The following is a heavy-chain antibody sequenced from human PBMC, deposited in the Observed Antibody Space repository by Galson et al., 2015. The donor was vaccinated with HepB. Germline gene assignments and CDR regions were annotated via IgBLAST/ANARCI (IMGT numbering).Heavy chain of an antibody. CDR2: ISSSGSTI. CDR3: ASEIVVVPWGAFDI. J-gene: IGHJ3*02. D-gene: IGHD3-22*01. V-gene: IGHV3-11*01. Sequence: SLRLSCAASGFTFSDYYMSWIRQAPGKGLEWVSYISSSGSTIYYADSVKGRFTISRDNAKNSLYLQMNSLRAEDTAVYYCASEIVVVPWGAFDIWGQGTMVTVSS. CDR1: GFTFSDYY.